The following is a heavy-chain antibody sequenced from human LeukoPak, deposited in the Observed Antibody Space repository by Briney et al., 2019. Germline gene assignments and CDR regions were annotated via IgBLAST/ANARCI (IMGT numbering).Heavy chain of an antibody. CDR3: ARGRWGSSGPFDY. Sequence: ASVKVSCKASGYTFTSYAMHWVRQAPGQRLEWMGWINAGNGNTKYSQEFQGRVTITRDTSASTAYMELSSLRSEDMAVYYCARGRWGSSGPFDYWGQGTLVTVSS. CDR2: INAGNGNT. V-gene: IGHV1-3*03. D-gene: IGHD3-16*01. CDR1: GYTFTSYA. J-gene: IGHJ4*02.